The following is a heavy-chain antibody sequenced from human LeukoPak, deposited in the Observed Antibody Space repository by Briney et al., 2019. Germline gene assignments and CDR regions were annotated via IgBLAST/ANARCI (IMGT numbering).Heavy chain of an antibody. V-gene: IGHV3-23*01. CDR3: AREILWFGELFGYFDY. J-gene: IGHJ4*02. CDR2: ISGSGGST. D-gene: IGHD3-10*01. CDR1: GFTFSSYA. Sequence: GGSLRLSCAASGFTFSSYAMSWVRQAPGKGLEWVSAISGSGGSTYYADSVKGRFTISRDNSKNTLYLQMNSLRAKDTAVYYCAREILWFGELFGYFDYWGQGTLVTVSS.